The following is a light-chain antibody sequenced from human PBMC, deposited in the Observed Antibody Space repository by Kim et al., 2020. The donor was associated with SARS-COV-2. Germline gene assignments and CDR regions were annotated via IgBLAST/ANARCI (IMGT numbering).Light chain of an antibody. J-gene: IGLJ1*01. Sequence: GQSVTISCTGTRSEVGGYNYVSWYQQNPGKAPKLMICEVSKRPSGVPDRFSGSKSGNTASLTASGLQAEDEADYYCSSYAGSNNYVFGTGTKVTVL. CDR1: RSEVGGYNY. CDR2: EVS. CDR3: SSYAGSNNYV. V-gene: IGLV2-8*01.